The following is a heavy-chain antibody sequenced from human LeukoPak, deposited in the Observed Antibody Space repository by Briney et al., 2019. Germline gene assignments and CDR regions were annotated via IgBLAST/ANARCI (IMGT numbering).Heavy chain of an antibody. J-gene: IGHJ3*02. CDR1: GFTFSSYS. Sequence: GGSLRLSCAASGFTFSSYSMNWVRQAPGKGLEWVSHISSSSSTIYYADSVKGRFTISRDNAKNSLYLQMNSLRAKDTAVYYCARWAEWIDAFDIWGQGTMVTVSS. D-gene: IGHD3-3*01. V-gene: IGHV3-48*04. CDR3: ARWAEWIDAFDI. CDR2: ISSSSSTI.